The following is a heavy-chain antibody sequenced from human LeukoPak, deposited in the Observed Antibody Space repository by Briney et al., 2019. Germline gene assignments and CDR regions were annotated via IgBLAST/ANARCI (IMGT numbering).Heavy chain of an antibody. CDR2: INPNSGGT. CDR3: ARGGPPLTYYYDSSGYGN. D-gene: IGHD3-22*01. J-gene: IGHJ4*02. Sequence: ASVKVSCRASGYTFTGYYMHWVRQAPGQGLEWMGWINPNSGGTNYAQKFQGRVTMTRDTSISTAYMGLSRLRSDDTAVYYCARGGPPLTYYYDSSGYGNWGQGTLVTVSS. CDR1: GYTFTGYY. V-gene: IGHV1-2*02.